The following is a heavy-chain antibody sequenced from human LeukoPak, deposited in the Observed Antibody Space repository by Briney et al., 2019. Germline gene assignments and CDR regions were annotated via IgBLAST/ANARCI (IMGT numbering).Heavy chain of an antibody. CDR2: IDPSDSYT. V-gene: IGHV5-10-1*01. CDR1: GYRFTTYW. J-gene: IGHJ4*02. D-gene: IGHD6-13*01. CDR3: ARHYGAAGDFDY. Sequence: GESLRISCKASGYRFTTYWISWVRQMPGKGLEWMGRIDPSDSYTNYSPSFEGHVTISADKSISTAYLQWSSLKASDIATYYCARHYGAAGDFDYWGQGTLVTVSS.